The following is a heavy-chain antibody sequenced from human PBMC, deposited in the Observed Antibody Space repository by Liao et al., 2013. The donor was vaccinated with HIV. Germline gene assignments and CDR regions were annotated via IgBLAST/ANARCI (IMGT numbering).Heavy chain of an antibody. CDR2: IYYSGST. CDR3: ASGKSMVRGVIWFDP. Sequence: QVQLQESGPGLVKPSQTLSLTCTVSGGSISSGEYYWSWIRQPPGKGLEWIGYIYYSGSTNYNPSLKSRVTISVDTSKNQFSLKLSSVTAADTAVYYCASGKSMVRGVIWFDPWGQGTLVTVSS. V-gene: IGHV4-30-4*08. J-gene: IGHJ5*02. D-gene: IGHD3-10*01. CDR1: GGSISSGEYY.